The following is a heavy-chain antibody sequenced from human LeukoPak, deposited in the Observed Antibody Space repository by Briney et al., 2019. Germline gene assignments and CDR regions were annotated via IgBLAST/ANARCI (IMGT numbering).Heavy chain of an antibody. D-gene: IGHD3-16*01. CDR2: ISWSSGDL. Sequence: GGSLRLSCSASGFTFDDYAMHWVRQAPGKGLEWVSGISWSSGDLGYADSVKGRFTISRDNAKNSLYLQINSLGGEDTAVYYCAKDIRPGGRFGYFDYWGQGTLVTVSS. CDR1: GFTFDDYA. CDR3: AKDIRPGGRFGYFDY. V-gene: IGHV3-9*01. J-gene: IGHJ4*02.